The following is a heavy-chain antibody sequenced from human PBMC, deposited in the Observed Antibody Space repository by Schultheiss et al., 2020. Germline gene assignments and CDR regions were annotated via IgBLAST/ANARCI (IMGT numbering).Heavy chain of an antibody. CDR2: INPNSGGT. V-gene: IGHV1-2*06. Sequence: ASVKVSCKASGYTFTSYYMHWVRQAPGQGLEWMGRINPNSGGTNYAQKFQGRVTITADKSTSTAYMELSSLRSEDTAVYYCARDDYGDYGANWFDPWGQGTLVTVSS. J-gene: IGHJ5*02. D-gene: IGHD4-17*01. CDR1: GYTFTSYY. CDR3: ARDDYGDYGANWFDP.